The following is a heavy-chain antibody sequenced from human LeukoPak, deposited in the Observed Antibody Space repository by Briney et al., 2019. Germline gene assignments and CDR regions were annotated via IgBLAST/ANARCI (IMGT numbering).Heavy chain of an antibody. Sequence: PSETLSLTCSISGVSMSSYYWNWIRKPAGKGLEWIGRIYVSGSTSYNPSLKSRVTMSIDTSKNQFSLNLNSVTAADTAVYYCARDIDFPGGLRIDFWGQGILVTVSS. CDR3: ARDIDFPGGLRIDF. J-gene: IGHJ4*02. D-gene: IGHD3/OR15-3a*01. V-gene: IGHV4-4*07. CDR2: IYVSGST. CDR1: GVSMSSYY.